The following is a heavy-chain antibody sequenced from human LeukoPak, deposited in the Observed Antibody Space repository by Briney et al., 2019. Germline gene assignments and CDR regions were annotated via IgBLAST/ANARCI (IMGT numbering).Heavy chain of an antibody. V-gene: IGHV3-64D*06. D-gene: IGHD6-13*01. CDR2: INSNGDIT. Sequence: GGSLRLSCSASGFTFSSFAMHWVRQAPGKGLEYVSAINSNGDITDYADSVTGRFTISRDNSKNTLHLQMSSLIVEDTAVYYCVKSPHASSSYFHYWAQGTLVTVSS. CDR1: GFTFSSFA. CDR3: VKSPHASSSYFHY. J-gene: IGHJ4*02.